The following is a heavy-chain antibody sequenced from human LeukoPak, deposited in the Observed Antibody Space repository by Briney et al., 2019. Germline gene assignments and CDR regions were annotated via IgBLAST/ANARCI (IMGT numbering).Heavy chain of an antibody. J-gene: IGHJ4*02. CDR2: IYYSGST. CDR3: ARAVRGVISAGYYFEY. V-gene: IGHV4-59*12. Sequence: SETLSLACTVSGGSISSYYWSWIRQPPGKGLEWIGYIYYSGSTYYNPSLKSRVTISVDRSKNQFSLKLSSVTAADTAVYYCARAVRGVISAGYYFEYWGQGTLVTVSS. CDR1: GGSISSYY. D-gene: IGHD3-10*01.